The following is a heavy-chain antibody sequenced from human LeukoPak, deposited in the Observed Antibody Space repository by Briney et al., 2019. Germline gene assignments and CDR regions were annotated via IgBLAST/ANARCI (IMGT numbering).Heavy chain of an antibody. CDR1: GFTFSSYS. Sequence: PGGSLRLSCAASGFTFSSYSMNWVRQAPGKGLEWVSYISSSSDSIYYADSVKGRFTISRDNVKNSLYLQMNSLRFEDTAVYFCARERCSGGSCTYDPFDIWGHGTMVTVST. J-gene: IGHJ3*02. CDR2: ISSSSDSI. V-gene: IGHV3-48*01. D-gene: IGHD2-15*01. CDR3: ARERCSGGSCTYDPFDI.